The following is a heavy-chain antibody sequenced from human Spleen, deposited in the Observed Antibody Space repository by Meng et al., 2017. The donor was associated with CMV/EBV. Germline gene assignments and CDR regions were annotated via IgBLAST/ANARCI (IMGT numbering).Heavy chain of an antibody. Sequence: SVKVSCKASGFTFTSSAVQWVRQARGQRLEWVGWIVVGSGNTNYAQKFQERVTITRDMSTSTAYMERSSLRPEDTAVYYCAADRRWGTSSSSYFDDWGQGTLVTVSS. CDR3: AADRRWGTSSSSYFDD. J-gene: IGHJ4*02. CDR1: GFTFTSSA. CDR2: IVVGSGNT. D-gene: IGHD6-6*01. V-gene: IGHV1-58*01.